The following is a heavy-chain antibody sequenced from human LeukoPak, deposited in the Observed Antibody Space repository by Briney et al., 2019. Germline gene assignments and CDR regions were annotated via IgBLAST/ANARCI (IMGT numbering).Heavy chain of an antibody. Sequence: PSETLSLTCTVSGGSINSEDHYWHWIRQPPGKGLEWIGYIYYSGTTYYHPSLKSLVTISVDTSKNQFSLKLSSVTAADTAVYYCARDFSGSYHGDYWGQGTLVTVSS. V-gene: IGHV4-31*01. J-gene: IGHJ4*02. D-gene: IGHD1-26*01. CDR2: IYYSGTT. CDR3: ARDFSGSYHGDY. CDR1: GGSINSEDHY.